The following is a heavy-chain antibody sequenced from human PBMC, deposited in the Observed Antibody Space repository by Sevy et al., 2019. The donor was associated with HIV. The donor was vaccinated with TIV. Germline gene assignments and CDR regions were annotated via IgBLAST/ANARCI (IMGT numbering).Heavy chain of an antibody. CDR3: ARGHPRRLAAPDVPFDY. Sequence: GGSLRLSCAASGFTFSSYNMNWVRQAPGKGLEWISYISYSNTIYYGDSVKDRFTIFSDNAKNSLFLQMNSLRAEDTAVYYCARGHPRRLAAPDVPFDYWGQGTLVTVSS. CDR1: GFTFSSYN. J-gene: IGHJ4*02. D-gene: IGHD6-13*01. V-gene: IGHV3-48*01. CDR2: ISYSNTI.